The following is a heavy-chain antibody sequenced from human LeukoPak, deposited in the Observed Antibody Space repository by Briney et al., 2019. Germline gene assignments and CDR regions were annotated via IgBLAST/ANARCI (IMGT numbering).Heavy chain of an antibody. CDR1: GGSISSSSYY. CDR3: ARRGSMVRGWWFDP. V-gene: IGHV4-39*01. Sequence: SETLSLTCTVSGGSISSSSYYWGWICQPPGKGLEWIGSIYYSGSTYYNPSLKSRVTISVDTSKNQFSLKLSSVTAADTAVYYCARRGSMVRGWWFDPWGQGTLVTVSS. J-gene: IGHJ5*02. D-gene: IGHD3-10*01. CDR2: IYYSGST.